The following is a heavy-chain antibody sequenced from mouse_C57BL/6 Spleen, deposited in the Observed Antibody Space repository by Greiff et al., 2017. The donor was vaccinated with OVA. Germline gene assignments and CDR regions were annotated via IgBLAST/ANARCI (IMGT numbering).Heavy chain of an antibody. CDR1: GYTFTSYW. CDR2: IDPSDSET. J-gene: IGHJ2*01. Sequence: QVHVKQPGAELVRPGSSVKLSCKASGYTFTSYWMHWVKQRPIQGLEWIGNIDPSDSETHYNQKFKDKATLTVDKSSSTDYMQLSSLTSEDSAVYYCARGVSRGPDYWGQGTTRTVSS. CDR3: ARGVSRGPDY. V-gene: IGHV1-52*01.